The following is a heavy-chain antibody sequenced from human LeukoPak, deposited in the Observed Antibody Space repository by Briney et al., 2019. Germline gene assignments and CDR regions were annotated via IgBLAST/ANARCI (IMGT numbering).Heavy chain of an antibody. CDR1: GFTFSSYG. D-gene: IGHD1-26*01. CDR2: IWYDGSNK. V-gene: IGHV3-33*01. CDR3: ARGLCRGSGSYPFDY. J-gene: IGHJ4*02. Sequence: QPGGSLRLSCAASGFTFSSYGMHWVRQAPGKGLEWVAVIWYDGSNKYYADSVKGRFTISRDNSKNTLYLQMNSLRAEDTAVYYCARGLCRGSGSYPFDYWGQGTLVTVSS.